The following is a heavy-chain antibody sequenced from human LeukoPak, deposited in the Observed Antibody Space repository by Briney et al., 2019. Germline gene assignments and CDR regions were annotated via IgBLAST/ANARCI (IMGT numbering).Heavy chain of an antibody. V-gene: IGHV4-4*07. D-gene: IGHD1-26*01. J-gene: IGHJ4*02. CDR2: IYTSGNT. Sequence: ETLSLTCTVSGGSISSDYWSWIRQPAGKGLEWIGRIYTSGNTNYNPSLKGRVTMTVDTSKNQFSLKLSSVTAADTAVYYCARTRSGYLADYWGQGTLVTVSS. CDR3: ARTRSGYLADY. CDR1: GGSISSDY.